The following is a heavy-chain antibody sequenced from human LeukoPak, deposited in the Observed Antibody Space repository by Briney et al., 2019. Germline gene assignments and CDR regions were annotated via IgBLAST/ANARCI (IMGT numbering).Heavy chain of an antibody. CDR3: ASGGGLPPFDY. CDR2: IYYSGST. CDR1: GGSISSGDYY. D-gene: IGHD3-10*01. J-gene: IGHJ4*02. V-gene: IGHV4-30-4*01. Sequence: SETLSLTCTVSGGSISSGDYYWSWIRQPPGKGLEWIGYIYYSGSTYYNPSLKSRVTISVDTSKNQFSLKLSSVTAADTAVYYYASGGGLPPFDYWGQGTLVTVSS.